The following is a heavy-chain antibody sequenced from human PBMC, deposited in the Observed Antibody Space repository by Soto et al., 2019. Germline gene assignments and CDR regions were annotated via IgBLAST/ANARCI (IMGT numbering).Heavy chain of an antibody. V-gene: IGHV4-30-2*01. CDR3: ARPIVVAPVPYAIDV. CDR2: IYHSGST. CDR1: GGSISSSGYS. Sequence: QMQLQESGSGLVKPSQTLSLTCAVSGGSISSSGYSWSWIRQPPGMGLEWIGHIYHSGSTHYNPSLESRVTMSVDRSKNQFSLKLDSVTAADTAVYYCARPIVVAPVPYAIDVWGQGTTVTVSS. D-gene: IGHD3-22*01. J-gene: IGHJ6*02.